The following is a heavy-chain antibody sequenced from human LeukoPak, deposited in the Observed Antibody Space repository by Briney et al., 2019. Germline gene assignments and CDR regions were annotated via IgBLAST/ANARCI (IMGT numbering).Heavy chain of an antibody. CDR2: INPNSGGT. D-gene: IGHD4-23*01. CDR1: GCTFTGYY. CDR3: ARAVYGGNWDAFDI. V-gene: IGHV1-2*02. Sequence: ASVKVSCKASGCTFTGYYMHWVRQAPGQGLEWMGWINPNSGGTNYAQKFQGRVTMTRDTSISTAYMELSRLRSDDTAVYYCARAVYGGNWDAFDIWGQGTMVTVSS. J-gene: IGHJ3*02.